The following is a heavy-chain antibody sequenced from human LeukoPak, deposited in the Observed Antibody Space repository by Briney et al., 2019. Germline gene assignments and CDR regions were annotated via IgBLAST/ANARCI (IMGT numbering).Heavy chain of an antibody. CDR1: GYTFIGYN. J-gene: IGHJ4*02. Sequence: ASVKVSCKASGYTFIGYNLHWVRQAPGQGLEWMGRIFSHSGGTNYAQKFQGRVTMTRDTSASTGYMELSRLTSDDTAVYYCARGDNYGHGYWSQPTLVTVSS. D-gene: IGHD5-18*01. V-gene: IGHV1-2*06. CDR3: ARGDNYGHGY. CDR2: IFSHSGGT.